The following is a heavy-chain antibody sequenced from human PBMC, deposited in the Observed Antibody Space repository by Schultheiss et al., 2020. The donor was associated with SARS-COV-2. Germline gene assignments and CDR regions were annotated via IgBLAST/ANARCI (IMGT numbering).Heavy chain of an antibody. V-gene: IGHV4-61*08. D-gene: IGHD5-24*01. Sequence: SETLSLTCTVSGGSISSGGYYWSWIRQHPGKGLEWIGYIYYSGSTNYNPSLKSRVTISVDTSKNQFSLKLSSVTAADTAVYYCARRGEEGEGEMATVTQDDYWGQGTLVTVSS. J-gene: IGHJ4*02. CDR3: ARRGEEGEGEMATVTQDDY. CDR2: IYYSGST. CDR1: GGSISSGGYY.